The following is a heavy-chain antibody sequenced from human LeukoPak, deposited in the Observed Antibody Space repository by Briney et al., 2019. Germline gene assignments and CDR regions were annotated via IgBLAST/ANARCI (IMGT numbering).Heavy chain of an antibody. CDR2: IYYSGST. V-gene: IGHV4-39*07. CDR1: GGSISSNNYY. J-gene: IGHJ4*02. D-gene: IGHD2-2*01. Sequence: SETLSLTCTVSGGSISSNNYYWGWIRQPPGKGLEWIGSIYYSGSTYYNPSLKSRVTISVDTSKNQFSLKLSSVTAADTAVYYCAGASVPAATVDLCYWGQGTLVTVSS. CDR3: AGASVPAATVDLCY.